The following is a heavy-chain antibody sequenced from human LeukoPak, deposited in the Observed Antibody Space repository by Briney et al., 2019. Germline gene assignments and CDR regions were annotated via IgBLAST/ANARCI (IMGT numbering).Heavy chain of an antibody. CDR1: GYTFTSYG. V-gene: IGHV1-18*01. J-gene: IGHJ6*02. CDR3: ARARFLEWLLYSYYYYGMDV. Sequence: ASVKVSCKASGYTFTSYGISWVRQAPGQGLAWMGWISAYNGNTNYAQKLQGRVTMTTDTSTSTAYMELRSLRSDDTAVYYCARARFLEWLLYSYYYYGMDVWGQGTTVTVSS. D-gene: IGHD3-3*01. CDR2: ISAYNGNT.